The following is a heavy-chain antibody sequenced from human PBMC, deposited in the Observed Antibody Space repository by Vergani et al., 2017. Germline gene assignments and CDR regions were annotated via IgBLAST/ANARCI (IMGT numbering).Heavy chain of an antibody. CDR2: ISGNNDDV. J-gene: IGHJ4*02. V-gene: IGHV3-21*01. CDR1: GFTFSHYS. Sequence: EVQMVESGGGLVKPGGSLRLSCVASGFTFSHYSMNWVRQAPGKGLEWVSSISGNNDDVYYADSVKGRFTISRDNAKNSLYLDMSSLRAEDTAVYYCARDSDYYDSSGYPRNFGYWGQGTLVTVSS. CDR3: ARDSDYYDSSGYPRNFGY. D-gene: IGHD3-22*01.